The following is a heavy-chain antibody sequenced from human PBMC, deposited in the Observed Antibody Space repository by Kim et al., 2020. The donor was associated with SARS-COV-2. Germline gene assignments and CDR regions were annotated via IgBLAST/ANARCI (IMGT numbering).Heavy chain of an antibody. D-gene: IGHD3-10*01. CDR1: GLKFSKFA. V-gene: IGHV3-23*01. CDR3: AKGGYAAGSYNYDDYGLDV. J-gene: IGHJ6*02. CDR2: ISVSGDNT. Sequence: GGSLRLSCAASGLKFSKFAMTWVRLAPGKGLEWVAAISVSGDNTYYADSVKGRFTISRDNSKNSFYVQMTSLRVEDTAINYCAKGGYAAGSYNYDDYGLDVWGQGTTVTVSS.